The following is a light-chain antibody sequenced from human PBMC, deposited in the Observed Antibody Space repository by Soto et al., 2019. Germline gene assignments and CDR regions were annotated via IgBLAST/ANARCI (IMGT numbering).Light chain of an antibody. CDR2: AAS. Sequence: DIQMTQSPSSLSASVGDRVTITCRASQTISSFLNWYQQKPGKAPKLLIHAASGLQSGVPSRFSGSGSGTDFSLTISSLQPEDFAIYYCQHSFSNPPTFGGGTKVQVK. CDR3: QHSFSNPPT. CDR1: QTISSF. J-gene: IGKJ4*01. V-gene: IGKV1-39*01.